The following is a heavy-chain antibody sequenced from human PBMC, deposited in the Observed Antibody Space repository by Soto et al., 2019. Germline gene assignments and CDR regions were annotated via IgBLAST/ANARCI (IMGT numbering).Heavy chain of an antibody. Sequence: GGSLRLSCAASGFTFSGYSVNWVRQAPGKGLERVSYISSGSKTIYYAESVKGRFTVSRDNARNSQYLQMNSLRDEDTAVYYCVREDILGVRSFDYWGQGTLVTVSS. V-gene: IGHV3-48*02. D-gene: IGHD3-9*01. CDR2: ISSGSKTI. J-gene: IGHJ4*02. CDR3: VREDILGVRSFDY. CDR1: GFTFSGYS.